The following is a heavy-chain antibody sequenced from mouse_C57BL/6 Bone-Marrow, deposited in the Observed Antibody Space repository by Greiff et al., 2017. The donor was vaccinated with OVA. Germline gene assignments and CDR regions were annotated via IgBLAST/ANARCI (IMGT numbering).Heavy chain of an antibody. Sequence: EVQVVESGGGLVKPGGSLKLSCAASGFTFSDYGMHWVRQAPEKGLEWVAYISSGSSTIYYADTVKGRFTISRDNAKNTLFLQMTSLRSEDTAMFYCAKTGTWYFDVGGTGTTVTVSS. V-gene: IGHV5-17*01. CDR1: GFTFSDYG. D-gene: IGHD4-1*01. J-gene: IGHJ1*03. CDR3: AKTGTWYFDV. CDR2: ISSGSSTI.